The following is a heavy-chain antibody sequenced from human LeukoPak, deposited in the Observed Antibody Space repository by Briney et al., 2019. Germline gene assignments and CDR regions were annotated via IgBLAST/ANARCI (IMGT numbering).Heavy chain of an antibody. V-gene: IGHV4-59*01. D-gene: IGHD3-10*01. CDR2: IYYSRST. CDR3: ARRTGRLRGYDY. Sequence: SETLSLTCTVSGGSISSYYWSWIRQPPGKGLEWIGYIYYSRSTNYNPSLKSRVTISVDTSKNQFSLKLSSVTAADTAVYYCARRTGRLRGYDYWGQGTLVTVSS. J-gene: IGHJ4*02. CDR1: GGSISSYY.